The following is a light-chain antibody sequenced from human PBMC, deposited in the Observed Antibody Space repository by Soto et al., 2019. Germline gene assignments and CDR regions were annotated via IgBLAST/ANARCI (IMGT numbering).Light chain of an antibody. CDR3: QQFNNWPWT. Sequence: EIFLAPSPANLSFSLWEIATPFCRASQSVSNNYLAWYQQKPGQAPRLLIYGASNRATGIPDRFSGSGAGTEFTLTISSLQSEDFAVYYCQQFNNWPWTFGQGTKVDI. CDR1: QSVSNN. CDR2: GAS. V-gene: IGKV3D-15*01. J-gene: IGKJ1*01.